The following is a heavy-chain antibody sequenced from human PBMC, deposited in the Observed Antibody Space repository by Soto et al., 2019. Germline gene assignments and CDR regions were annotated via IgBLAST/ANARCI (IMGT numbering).Heavy chain of an antibody. V-gene: IGHV1-2*04. CDR2: INPNSGGT. J-gene: IGHJ3*02. Sequence: ASVKVSCKASGYTFTGFYMHWVRQAPGQGLEWMGWINPNSGGTNYAQKFQGWVTMTRDTSISTAYMELSRLRSDDTAVYYCARDISYGSGHAFDIWGQGTMVTVSS. CDR1: GYTFTGFY. D-gene: IGHD3-10*01. CDR3: ARDISYGSGHAFDI.